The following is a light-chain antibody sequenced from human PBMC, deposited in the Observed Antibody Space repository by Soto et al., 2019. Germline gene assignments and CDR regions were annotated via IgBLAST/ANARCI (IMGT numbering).Light chain of an antibody. CDR1: SSDVGAYNY. V-gene: IGLV2-14*01. CDR3: SSHTTSNTYV. Sequence: QSAPTQPASVSGSPGQSITISCTGTSSDVGAYNYVSWYQQHPGKAPELIIYDVSNRPSGVSNRFSGSKSGNTASLTISGLQAEDEADYHCSSHTTSNTYVFGTGTK. CDR2: DVS. J-gene: IGLJ1*01.